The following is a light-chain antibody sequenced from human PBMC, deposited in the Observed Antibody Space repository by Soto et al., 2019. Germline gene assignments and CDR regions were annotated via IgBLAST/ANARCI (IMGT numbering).Light chain of an antibody. V-gene: IGKV3-20*01. J-gene: IGKJ1*01. CDR1: QSVSSSY. CDR2: GAS. Sequence: EIVLTQSPGTLSLSPGERATLSCRASQSVSSSYLAWYQQKPGQAPRLLIYGASSRATGIPDRFSGSGSGTDFTLTIRRPEPEDFAVYYCQPCGSSPTFGQGTKVEIK. CDR3: QPCGSSPT.